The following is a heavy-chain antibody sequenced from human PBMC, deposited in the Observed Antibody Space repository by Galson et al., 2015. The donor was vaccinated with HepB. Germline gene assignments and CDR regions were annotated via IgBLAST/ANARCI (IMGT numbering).Heavy chain of an antibody. CDR1: GFTFSSYA. D-gene: IGHD3-22*01. CDR3: ASWHYYDSSGYYYGIHPYYYYGMDV. V-gene: IGHV3-23*01. Sequence: SLRLSCAASGFTFSSYAMSWVRLAPGKGLEWVSAISGSGGSTYYADSVKGRFTISRDNSKNTLYLQMNSLSAEDTAVYYCASWHYYDSSGYYYGIHPYYYYGMDVWGQGTTVTVSS. J-gene: IGHJ6*02. CDR2: ISGSGGST.